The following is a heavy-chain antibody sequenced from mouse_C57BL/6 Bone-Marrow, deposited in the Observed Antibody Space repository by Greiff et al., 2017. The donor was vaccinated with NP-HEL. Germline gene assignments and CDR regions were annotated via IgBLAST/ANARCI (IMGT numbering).Heavy chain of an antibody. CDR2: ISNGGGST. CDR1: GFTFSDYY. Sequence: EVQRVESGGGLVQPGGSLKLSCAASGFTFSDYYMYWVRQTPEKRLEWVAYISNGGGSTYYPDTVKGRFTISRDNAKNTLYLQMSRLKSEDTAMYYCARHAPSWGAMDYWGQGTSVTVSS. J-gene: IGHJ4*01. V-gene: IGHV5-12*01. CDR3: ARHAPSWGAMDY. D-gene: IGHD6-1*01.